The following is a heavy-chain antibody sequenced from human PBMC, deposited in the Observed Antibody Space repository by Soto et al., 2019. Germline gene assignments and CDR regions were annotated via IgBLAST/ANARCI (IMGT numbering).Heavy chain of an antibody. CDR1: GFTFSDYY. Sequence: GSLRLSCAASGFTFSDYYMSWIRQAPGKGLEWVSYISSSSSYTNYADSVKGRFTISRDNAKNSLYLQMNSLRAEDTAVYYGARAGRPDYYGMDVWGQGTTVTVSS. V-gene: IGHV3-11*06. J-gene: IGHJ6*02. D-gene: IGHD3-10*01. CDR3: ARAGRPDYYGMDV. CDR2: ISSSSSYT.